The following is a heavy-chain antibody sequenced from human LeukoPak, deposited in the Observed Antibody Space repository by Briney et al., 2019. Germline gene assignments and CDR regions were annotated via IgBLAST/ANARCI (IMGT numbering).Heavy chain of an antibody. V-gene: IGHV4-59*12. CDR3: ARDNKGGSGWYWVFDY. J-gene: IGHJ4*01. CDR1: GGSISSYY. CDR2: IYYSGST. D-gene: IGHD6-19*01. Sequence: SETLSLTCTVSGGSISSYYWSWIRQPPGKGLEWIGYIYYSGSTNYNPSLKSRVTISVDTSKNQFSLKLSSVTAADTAVYYCARDNKGGSGWYWVFDYXXXXTLVTVSS.